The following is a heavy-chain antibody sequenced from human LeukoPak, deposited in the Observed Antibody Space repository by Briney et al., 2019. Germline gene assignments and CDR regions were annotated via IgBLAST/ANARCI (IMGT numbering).Heavy chain of an antibody. CDR3: ARDLSSGNPGGFDY. D-gene: IGHD3-3*01. CDR1: GFTFSSYS. V-gene: IGHV3-21*01. J-gene: IGHJ4*02. CDR2: ISSSGSYI. Sequence: GGSLRLSCAASGFTFSSYSMNWVRQAPGKGLEWVSTISSSGSYIYYADSVKGRFTISRDNAQNSLYLQMNSLRVEDTAVYFCARDLSSGNPGGFDYWGQGNLVTVSS.